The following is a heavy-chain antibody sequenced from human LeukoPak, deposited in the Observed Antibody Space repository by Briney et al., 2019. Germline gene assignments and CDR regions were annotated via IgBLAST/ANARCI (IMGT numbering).Heavy chain of an antibody. V-gene: IGHV4-61*01. J-gene: IGHJ6*02. CDR1: GGSVSSGSYY. CDR2: IYYSGST. Sequence: PSETLSLTCTVSGGSVSSGSYYWSWIRQPPGKGLEWIGYIYYSGSTNYNPSLKSRVTISVDTSKNQFSLKLSSVTAADTAVYYCARTVVVTAPNYYYYGMDVWGQGTTVTVSS. D-gene: IGHD2-21*02. CDR3: ARTVVVTAPNYYYYGMDV.